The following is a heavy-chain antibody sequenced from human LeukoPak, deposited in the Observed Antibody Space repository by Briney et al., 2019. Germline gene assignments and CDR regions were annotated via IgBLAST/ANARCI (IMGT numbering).Heavy chain of an antibody. V-gene: IGHV1-69*13. CDR2: IIPIFGTA. D-gene: IGHD3-10*01. Sequence: SVKVSCKASGGTFSSYAISWVRQAPGQGLEWMGGIIPIFGTANYAQKFQGRVTITADESTSTAYMELSSLRSEDTAVYYCARGGPYYYGSGIDCWGQGTLVTVSS. CDR1: GGTFSSYA. J-gene: IGHJ4*02. CDR3: ARGGPYYYGSGIDC.